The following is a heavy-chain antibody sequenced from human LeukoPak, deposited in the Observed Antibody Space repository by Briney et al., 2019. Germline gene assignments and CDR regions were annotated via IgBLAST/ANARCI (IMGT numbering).Heavy chain of an antibody. CDR1: GFTFSSYG. CDR2: ISYDGSNK. V-gene: IGHV3-30*18. CDR3: AKDRLRSTSCYFDY. D-gene: IGHD2-2*01. Sequence: GGSLRLSCAASGFTFSSYGMHWVRQAPGKGLEWVAVISYDGSNKYYADSVKGRFTISRDNSKNTLYLQMNSLRAEDTAVYYCAKDRLRSTSCYFDYWGQGTLVTVSS. J-gene: IGHJ4*02.